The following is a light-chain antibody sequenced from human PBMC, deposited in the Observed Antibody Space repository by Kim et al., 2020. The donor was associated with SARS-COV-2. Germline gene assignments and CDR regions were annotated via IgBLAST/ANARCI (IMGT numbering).Light chain of an antibody. V-gene: IGLV2-11*03. CDR1: ESDIGGYNF. Sequence: GPSVTISCTGTESDIGGYNFVSGYRQYPGKAPQPIIYDVTQRPSGVPDRFSGSRSGNTASLTISRLQAEDEADYYCCSYAGTYTLIFGGGTQLTVL. CDR3: CSYAGTYTLI. CDR2: DVT. J-gene: IGLJ2*01.